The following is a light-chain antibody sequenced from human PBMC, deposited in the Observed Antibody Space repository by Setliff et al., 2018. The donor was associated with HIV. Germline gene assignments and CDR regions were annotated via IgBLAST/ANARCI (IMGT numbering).Light chain of an antibody. Sequence: LTQPAPVSGSPGQSITISCTGTSSDVGGYNYVSWYQQHPGKAPKLMIFDVSNRPSGVSNRFSGSKSGNTASLTISGLQAEDEADYYCSSYTTSSTVVFGGGTKVTVL. V-gene: IGLV2-14*03. CDR1: SSDVGGYNY. CDR3: SSYTTSSTVV. CDR2: DVS. J-gene: IGLJ2*01.